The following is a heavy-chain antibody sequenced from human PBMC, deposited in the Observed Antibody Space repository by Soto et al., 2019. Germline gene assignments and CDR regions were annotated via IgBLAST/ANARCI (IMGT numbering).Heavy chain of an antibody. D-gene: IGHD3-22*01. V-gene: IGHV1-69*13. J-gene: IGHJ4*02. Sequence: GASVKVSCKASGGTFSSYAISWVRQAPGQGLEWMGGIIPIFGTANYAQKFQGRVTITADESTSTAYMELSSLRSEDTAVYYCARGALPYYDSSGYLGYWGQGTLVTVSS. CDR1: GGTFSSYA. CDR3: ARGALPYYDSSGYLGY. CDR2: IIPIFGTA.